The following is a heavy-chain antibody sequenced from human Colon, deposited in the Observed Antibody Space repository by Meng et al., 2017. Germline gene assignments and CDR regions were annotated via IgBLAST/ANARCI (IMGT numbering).Heavy chain of an antibody. D-gene: IGHD6-19*01. J-gene: IGHJ4*02. CDR3: ARDLSSAWYSGLDY. V-gene: IGHV3-66*02. CDR2: IYSGGST. Sequence: GESLKISCAASGFTVSGNYMNWVRQAPGKGLEWVSVIYSGGSTYYADSVKGRFTISRDNSKNTLYLQLNSLRADDTAVYYCARDLSSAWYSGLDYWGQGTLVTVSS. CDR1: GFTVSGNY.